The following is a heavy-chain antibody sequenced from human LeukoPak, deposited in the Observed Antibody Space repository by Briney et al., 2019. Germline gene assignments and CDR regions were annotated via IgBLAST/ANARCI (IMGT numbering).Heavy chain of an antibody. Sequence: PGGSLRLSCVASGFIFKNSWMNWVRQVPGKGLVWVSRMDVDGSNTHYVDPVKGRFTTSRDNAKNTLYLQMNSLRAEDTAVYYCARHVVALGFDYWGQGTLVTVSS. CDR2: MDVDGSNT. J-gene: IGHJ4*02. V-gene: IGHV3-74*01. CDR3: ARHVVALGFDY. D-gene: IGHD3-22*01. CDR1: GFIFKNSW.